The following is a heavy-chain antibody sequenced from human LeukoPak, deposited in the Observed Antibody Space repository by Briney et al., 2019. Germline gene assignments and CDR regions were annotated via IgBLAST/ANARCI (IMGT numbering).Heavy chain of an antibody. D-gene: IGHD6-13*01. J-gene: IGHJ4*02. CDR3: SLGAAAGPPDY. Sequence: GGSLRLSCAASGFTFSSYEMNWVRQMPGKGLEWMGRIDPSDSYTNYSPSFQGHVTISADKSISTAYLQWSSLKASDTAMYYCSLGAAAGPPDYWGQGTLVTVSS. CDR1: GFTFSSYE. CDR2: IDPSDSYT. V-gene: IGHV5-10-1*01.